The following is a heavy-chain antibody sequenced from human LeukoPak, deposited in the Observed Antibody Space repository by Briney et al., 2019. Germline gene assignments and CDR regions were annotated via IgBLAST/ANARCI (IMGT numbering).Heavy chain of an antibody. D-gene: IGHD1-1*01. CDR2: INWNGGST. Sequence: GGSLRLSCEASGFTFSSYEMNWVRQAPGKGLEWVSGINWNGGSTGYADSVKGRFTISRDNAKNSLYLQMNSLRAEDTALYYCARDPGKHYYYYMDVWGKGTTVTVSS. V-gene: IGHV3-20*04. CDR3: ARDPGKHYYYYMDV. CDR1: GFTFSSYE. J-gene: IGHJ6*03.